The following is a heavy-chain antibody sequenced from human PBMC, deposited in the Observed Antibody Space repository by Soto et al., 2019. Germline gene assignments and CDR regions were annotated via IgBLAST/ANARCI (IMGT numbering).Heavy chain of an antibody. Sequence: PSETLSLTCTVSGGSISSYYWSWIRQPPGKGLEWIGYIYYSGSTNYNPSLKSRVTISVDTSKNQFSLKLSSVTAADTAVYYCAGESIAAAAGGWFDPWGQGTLVTVSS. V-gene: IGHV4-59*01. CDR2: IYYSGST. D-gene: IGHD6-13*01. CDR3: AGESIAAAAGGWFDP. CDR1: GGSISSYY. J-gene: IGHJ5*02.